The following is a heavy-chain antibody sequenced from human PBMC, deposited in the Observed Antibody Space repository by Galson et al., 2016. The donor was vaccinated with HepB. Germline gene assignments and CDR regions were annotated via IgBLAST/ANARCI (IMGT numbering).Heavy chain of an antibody. J-gene: IGHJ4*02. CDR3: AREGELLRGFDY. CDR2: IYTNGGT. D-gene: IGHD1-26*01. V-gene: IGHV4-4*07. Sequence: ETLSLTCNVSGGSISSYYWSWVRQSAGKGLDWIGRIYTNGGTNYNPSLKSRVTMSLDTSKNQFSLKLRSVTAADTAVYYCAREGELLRGFDYWGQGILITVSS. CDR1: GGSISSYY.